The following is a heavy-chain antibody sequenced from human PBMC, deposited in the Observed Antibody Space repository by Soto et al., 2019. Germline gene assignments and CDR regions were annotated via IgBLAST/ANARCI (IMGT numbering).Heavy chain of an antibody. CDR3: AKQGGIRHWFDP. D-gene: IGHD3-10*01. V-gene: IGHV3-23*01. J-gene: IGHJ5*02. CDR2: ISGSGGST. CDR1: GFTFSSYA. Sequence: GGSLRLSCAASGFTFSSYAMSWFRQAPGKGLEWVSAISGSGGSTYYADSVKGRFTISRDNSKNTLYLQMNSLRAEDTAVYYCAKQGGIRHWFDPWGQGTLVTVSS.